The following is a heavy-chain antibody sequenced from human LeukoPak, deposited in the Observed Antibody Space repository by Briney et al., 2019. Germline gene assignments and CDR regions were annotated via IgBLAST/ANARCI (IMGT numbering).Heavy chain of an antibody. CDR1: GYTFTSYD. D-gene: IGHD4-23*01. CDR3: ARGRYGGDDAFDI. J-gene: IGHJ3*02. CDR2: MNPNRGNT. Sequence: ASVKVSCKASGYTFTSYDINWVRQATGQGLEGRGWMNPNRGNTGYAQKFQGTVTMTRNTSISTAYMELSSLRSEDTAVYYCARGRYGGDDAFDIWGQGTMVTVSS. V-gene: IGHV1-8*01.